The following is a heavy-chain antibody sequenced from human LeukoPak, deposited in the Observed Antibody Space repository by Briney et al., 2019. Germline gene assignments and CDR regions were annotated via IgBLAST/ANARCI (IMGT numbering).Heavy chain of an antibody. Sequence: ASAKVSCKASGYTFTSYYMHWVRQAPGQGLEWMGIINPSGGSTSYAQEFQGRVTMTRDTSTSTVYMELSSLRSEDTAVYYCARVEGATPTFDYWGQGTLVTVSS. D-gene: IGHD1-26*01. CDR3: ARVEGATPTFDY. CDR1: GYTFTSYY. V-gene: IGHV1-46*01. CDR2: INPSGGST. J-gene: IGHJ4*02.